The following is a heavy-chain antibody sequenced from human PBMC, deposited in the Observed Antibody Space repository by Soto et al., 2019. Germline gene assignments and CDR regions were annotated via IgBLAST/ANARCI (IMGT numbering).Heavy chain of an antibody. Sequence: SETLSLPCTVSGGPLSSYNWRWIRQPLGQGLECVGYLYYSGSTTYNPSLKSRVTISINTYKNQFSLKLSSVTAADTAVYSCARVRDWNFVSPFDFWGQGSLVTVSS. CDR1: GGPLSSYN. V-gene: IGHV4-59*01. CDR2: LYYSGST. D-gene: IGHD1-7*01. CDR3: ARVRDWNFVSPFDF. J-gene: IGHJ4*02.